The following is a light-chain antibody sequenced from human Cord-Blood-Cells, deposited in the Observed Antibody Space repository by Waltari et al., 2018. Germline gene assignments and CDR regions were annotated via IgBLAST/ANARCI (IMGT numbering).Light chain of an antibody. CDR1: QSVSSSY. J-gene: IGKJ4*01. V-gene: IGKV3-20*01. Sequence: EIVLTQSPGTLSLSPGARATLPCRASQSVSSSYLAWYQQIPGQAPRLLIYGASSRATGIPDRFSGSGSGTDFTLTISRLEPEDFAVYYCQQYGSSPPLTFGGGTKVEIK. CDR2: GAS. CDR3: QQYGSSPPLT.